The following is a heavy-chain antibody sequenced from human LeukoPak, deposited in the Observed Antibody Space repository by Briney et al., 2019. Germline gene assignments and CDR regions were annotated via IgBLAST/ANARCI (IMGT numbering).Heavy chain of an antibody. CDR3: AKGHYYDSSGYGLRLINYFDY. Sequence: GGSLRLSCAASGFTFSSYAMSWVRQAPGKGLEWVSVISGSGGTTYYADSVKGRFTISRDNSKNTLYVEMNSLRAEDTAVYYCAKGHYYDSSGYGLRLINYFDYWGQGTLVTVSS. CDR1: GFTFSSYA. CDR2: ISGSGGTT. D-gene: IGHD3-22*01. J-gene: IGHJ4*02. V-gene: IGHV3-23*01.